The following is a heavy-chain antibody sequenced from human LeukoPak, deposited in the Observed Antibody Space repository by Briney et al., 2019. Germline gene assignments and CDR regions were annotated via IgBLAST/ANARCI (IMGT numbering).Heavy chain of an antibody. CDR3: ARDPGIVGVPAAMGGCYYYGMDV. Sequence: GGSLRLSCAASGFTFSSYWMSWVRQAPGKGLEWVANIKQDGSEKYYVDSVKGRFTISRDNAKNSLYLQMNSLRAEDTAVYYCARDPGIVGVPAAMGGCYYYGMDVWGQGTTVTVSS. D-gene: IGHD2-2*01. V-gene: IGHV3-7*01. CDR2: IKQDGSEK. CDR1: GFTFSSYW. J-gene: IGHJ6*02.